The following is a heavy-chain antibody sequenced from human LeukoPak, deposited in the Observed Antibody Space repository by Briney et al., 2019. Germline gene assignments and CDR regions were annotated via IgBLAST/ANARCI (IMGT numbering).Heavy chain of an antibody. Sequence: SVKVSCKSSGGTFSSYAISWVRQAPGQGLEWMGRIIPILGIANYAQKFQGRVTITADKSTSTAYMELSSLRSEDTAVYYCARDLLGPHDAFDIWGQGTMVTVSS. CDR1: GGTFSSYA. D-gene: IGHD3-3*02. CDR3: ARDLLGPHDAFDI. V-gene: IGHV1-69*04. CDR2: IIPILGIA. J-gene: IGHJ3*02.